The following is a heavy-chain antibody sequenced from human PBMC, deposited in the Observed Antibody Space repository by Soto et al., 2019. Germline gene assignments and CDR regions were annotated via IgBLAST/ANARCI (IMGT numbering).Heavy chain of an antibody. CDR2: IIPIFGTA. V-gene: IGHV1-69*13. D-gene: IGHD5-12*01. CDR3: AKDIVATKDYYYYYYGMDV. CDR1: GGTFSSYA. Sequence: GASVKVSCKASGGTFSSYAISWVRQAPGQGHEWMGGIIPIFGTANYAQKFQGRVTITADESTSTAYMELSSLRSEDTAVYYCAKDIVATKDYYYYYYGMDVWGQGTTVTVSS. J-gene: IGHJ6*02.